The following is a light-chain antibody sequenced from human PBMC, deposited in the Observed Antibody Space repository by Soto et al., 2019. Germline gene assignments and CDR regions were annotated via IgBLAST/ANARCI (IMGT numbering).Light chain of an antibody. V-gene: IGLV2-14*03. Sequence: QSALTQPASVSGSPGQSITISCAGTSSDVGGHNFVSWYQHYPGKAPKLMIYDVSNRPSGVSNRFSGSKSGNTASLTISALQAEDEADYYCSSYTSISTWVFGGGTKLTVL. CDR3: SSYTSISTWV. CDR1: SSDVGGHNF. J-gene: IGLJ3*02. CDR2: DVS.